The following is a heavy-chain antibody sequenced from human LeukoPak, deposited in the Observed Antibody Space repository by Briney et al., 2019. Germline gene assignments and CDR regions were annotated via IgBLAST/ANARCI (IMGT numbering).Heavy chain of an antibody. CDR2: IHHNWNT. Sequence: SETLSLTCLVSGDSISTSSYYWGWIRQPPGKGLEWIASIHHNWNTYYNPSLKSRVIVSLDKSKNQFSLKLSSVTAADTAVYYCARDYYGSGSYYKSGRFDPWGQGTLVTVSS. V-gene: IGHV4-39*07. J-gene: IGHJ5*02. D-gene: IGHD3-10*01. CDR1: GDSISTSSYY. CDR3: ARDYYGSGSYYKSGRFDP.